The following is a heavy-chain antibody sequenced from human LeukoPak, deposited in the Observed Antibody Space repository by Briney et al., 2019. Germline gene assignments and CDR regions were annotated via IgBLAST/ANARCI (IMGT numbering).Heavy chain of an antibody. CDR2: IYYTGST. CDR3: ATMIDGI. J-gene: IGHJ3*02. V-gene: IGHV4-59*01. D-gene: IGHD3-16*01. Sequence: SETLSLTCTVSGGSISSYYWSWIRQPPGKGLEWIGYIYYTGSTNYNPSLKSRVTISVDTSKNQFSLKVSSVTAADTAVYYCATMIDGIWGQGTMVTVSS. CDR1: GGSISSYY.